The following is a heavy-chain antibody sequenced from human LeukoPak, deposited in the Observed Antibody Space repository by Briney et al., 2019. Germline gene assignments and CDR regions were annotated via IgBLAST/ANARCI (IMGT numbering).Heavy chain of an antibody. CDR3: AKGSGYSGLPD. CDR2: LSGSGGSS. D-gene: IGHD5-12*01. Sequence: GGSLRLSCAASGFTFSSYAMNWVRQALGMGLEWVSSLSGSGGSSYYADSVKGRFTISRDNSKNTVYVQMNSLRAEDTAVYYCAKGSGYSGLPDWGQGTLVTVSA. CDR1: GFTFSSYA. J-gene: IGHJ4*02. V-gene: IGHV3-23*01.